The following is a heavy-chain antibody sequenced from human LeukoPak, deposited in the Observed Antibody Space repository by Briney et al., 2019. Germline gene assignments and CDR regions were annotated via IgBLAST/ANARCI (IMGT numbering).Heavy chain of an antibody. CDR2: IYYGGST. CDR3: ARHPAAVMSWFDP. D-gene: IGHD6-13*01. J-gene: IGHJ5*02. Sequence: SETLSLTCTVSGVSISSTSHYWGWIRQPPGKGLEWIGSIYYGGSTYYNPSLKSRVTLSGDTSNNRFSVKLTYVTAADTAVYYCARHPAAVMSWFDPWGQGTLVTVSS. V-gene: IGHV4-39*01. CDR1: GVSISSTSHY.